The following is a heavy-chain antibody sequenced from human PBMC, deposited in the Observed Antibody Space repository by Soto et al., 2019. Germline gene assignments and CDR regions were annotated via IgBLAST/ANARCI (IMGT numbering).Heavy chain of an antibody. V-gene: IGHV4-4*08. CDR2: VYNSGST. CDR3: AGSRSVLNWLDP. J-gene: IGHJ5*02. Sequence: SETLSLTCTVSSGSVSDYYWSWIRQPPGKGLEWIGYVYNSGSTNYNPSLKGRVTMSVDTSKNQFSLKLSSVTAADTAVYYCAGSRSVLNWLDPWGQGTLVTVSS. D-gene: IGHD3-10*01. CDR1: SGSVSDYY.